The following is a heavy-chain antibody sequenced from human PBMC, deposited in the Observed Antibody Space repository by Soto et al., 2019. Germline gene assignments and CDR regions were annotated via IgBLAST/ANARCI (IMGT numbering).Heavy chain of an antibody. CDR1: GGSISSSSYY. D-gene: IGHD5-18*01. CDR3: ASSRDTAMGTYFDY. J-gene: IGHJ4*02. V-gene: IGHV4-39*01. Sequence: PSETLSLTCTVSGGSISSSSYYWGWIRQPPGKGLEWIGSIYYSGSTYYNPSLKSRVTISVDTSKNQFSLKLSSVTAADTAVYYCASSRDTAMGTYFDYWGQGTLVTVSS. CDR2: IYYSGST.